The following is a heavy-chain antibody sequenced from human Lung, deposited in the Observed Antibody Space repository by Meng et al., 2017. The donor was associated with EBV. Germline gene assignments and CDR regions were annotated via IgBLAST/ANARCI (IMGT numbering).Heavy chain of an antibody. CDR3: AREGEDNCNDGNYFDY. CDR1: GFRFSSYS. Sequence: EVQLVESGGXLVQPGGSLSLSWAAPGFRFSSYSMNWVRQAPGKGLEWVSSISSSSSYIYYAHSVKGRFTISRDKAKNSLYLQMNSLRAEDTAVYDCAREGEDNCNDGNYFDYWVQGTLVTVSS. J-gene: IGHJ4*02. D-gene: IGHD1-1*01. CDR2: ISSSSSYI. V-gene: IGHV3-21*01.